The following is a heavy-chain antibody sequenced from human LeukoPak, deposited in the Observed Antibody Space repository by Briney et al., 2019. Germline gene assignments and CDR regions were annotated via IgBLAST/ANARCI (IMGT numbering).Heavy chain of an antibody. CDR3: ARDRYYYGSGSYNNWFDP. Sequence: SETLSLTCTVSGGSISSYYWSWLRQPPGKGLEWIGYIYYSGSTNYNPSLKSRVTISVDTSKNQFSLKLSSVTAADTAVYYCARDRYYYGSGSYNNWFDPWGQGTLVTVSS. CDR2: IYYSGST. J-gene: IGHJ5*02. CDR1: GGSISSYY. D-gene: IGHD3-10*01. V-gene: IGHV4-59*12.